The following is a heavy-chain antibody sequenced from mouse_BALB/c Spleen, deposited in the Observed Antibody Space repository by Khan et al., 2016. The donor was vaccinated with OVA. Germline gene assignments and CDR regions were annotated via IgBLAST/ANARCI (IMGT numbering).Heavy chain of an antibody. CDR3: ARDRSDY. V-gene: IGHV1-7*01. J-gene: IGHJ2*01. Sequence: VKLMESGAELAKPGASVKMSCTASGYTFTSYWMHWIQQRPGQGLEWIGYINPTSGYTDYNQKFKDKATLTADKSSSTAYMQLSSLTSDDSAVYYGARDRSDYWGQGTALTVSS. CDR2: INPTSGYT. CDR1: GYTFTSYW.